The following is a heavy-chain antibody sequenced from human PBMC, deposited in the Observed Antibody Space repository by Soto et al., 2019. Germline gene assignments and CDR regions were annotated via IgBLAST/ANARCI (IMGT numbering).Heavy chain of an antibody. CDR3: ARDVGGSYPRFDY. J-gene: IGHJ4*02. CDR2: IIGSGGRI. Sequence: EVQLLESGGGLVQPGGSLRLSCAASGFTFSSYAMSWVRQAPGKGLEWVSSIIGSGGRIYYADSVKGRFTISRDNAKNSLYLQMNSLRAEDTAVYYCARDVGGSYPRFDYWGQGTLVTVSS. V-gene: IGHV3-23*01. D-gene: IGHD1-26*01. CDR1: GFTFSSYA.